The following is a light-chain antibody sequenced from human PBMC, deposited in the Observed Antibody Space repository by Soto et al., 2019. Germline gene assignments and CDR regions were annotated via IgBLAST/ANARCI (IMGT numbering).Light chain of an antibody. CDR1: QSISNSY. CDR3: QQYNNWPPDT. V-gene: IGKV3-15*01. CDR2: GAS. J-gene: IGKJ2*01. Sequence: EIVLTQSPGTLSLSPGERATLSCRASQSISNSYLAWYQQKPGQAPRLLIYGASTRATGIPARFSGSGSGTEFTLTISSLQSEDFAVYYCQQYNNWPPDTFGQGTKLEIK.